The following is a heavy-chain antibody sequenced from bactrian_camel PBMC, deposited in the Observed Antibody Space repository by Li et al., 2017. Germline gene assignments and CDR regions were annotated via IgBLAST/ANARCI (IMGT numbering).Heavy chain of an antibody. D-gene: IGHD4*01. V-gene: IGHV3S40*01. CDR1: GYIRNSAC. CDR3: AAGRPGASCAVDYGTLRFTNY. Sequence: VQLVESGGGSVQAGGSLRLSCSVSGYIRNSACMGWFRQAPGKEREAVVAMNRGGAMTSYAGSVKGRFTASRDNAKNTVYLQMTSLKPEDTAMYYCAAGRPGASCAVDYGTLRFTNYWGQGTQVTVS. J-gene: IGHJ4*01. CDR2: MNRGGAMT.